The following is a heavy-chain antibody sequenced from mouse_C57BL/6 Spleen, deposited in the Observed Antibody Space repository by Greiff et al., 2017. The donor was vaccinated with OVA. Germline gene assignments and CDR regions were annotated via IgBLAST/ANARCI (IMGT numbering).Heavy chain of an antibody. CDR3: AREIYYYGSSCLDY. Sequence: VQLQQPGAELVKPGASVKLSCKASGYTFTSYWMHWVKQRPGQGLEWIGMIHPNSGSTNDNEKFKSKATLTVDKSSSTAYMQLSSLTSEDSAVYYCAREIYYYGSSCLDYWGQGTTLTVSS. V-gene: IGHV1-64*01. D-gene: IGHD1-1*01. CDR1: GYTFTSYW. J-gene: IGHJ2*01. CDR2: IHPNSGST.